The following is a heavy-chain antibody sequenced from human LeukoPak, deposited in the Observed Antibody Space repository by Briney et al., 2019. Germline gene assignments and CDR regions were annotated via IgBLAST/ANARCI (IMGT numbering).Heavy chain of an antibody. D-gene: IGHD2-2*01. CDR3: AKDRGIVVVPTLFDY. CDR2: ISGSGGTT. J-gene: IGHJ4*02. V-gene: IGHV3-23*01. CDR1: GFTFSGST. Sequence: GGSLRLSCAASGFTFSGSTMSRVRQAPGKGLEWVSGISGSGGTTRHADSVKGRFTISRDNSKNTLYLQMNSLRAEDTAVYYCAKDRGIVVVPTLFDYWGQGTLVTVSS.